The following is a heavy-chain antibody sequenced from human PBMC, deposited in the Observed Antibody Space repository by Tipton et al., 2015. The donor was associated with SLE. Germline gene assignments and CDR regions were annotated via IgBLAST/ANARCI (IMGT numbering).Heavy chain of an antibody. D-gene: IGHD4/OR15-4a*01. CDR1: GFTFLNHA. CDR2: LNGSGGSQ. Sequence: SLRLSCAASGFTFLNHAMTWVRQAPGKGLEWVSTLNGSGGSQYYADSVKGRFTISRDNSKNTLYLQMNSLRAEDTAVYYCAKWLWWPRTFDIWGQGTMVTVSS. V-gene: IGHV3-23*01. J-gene: IGHJ3*02. CDR3: AKWLWWPRTFDI.